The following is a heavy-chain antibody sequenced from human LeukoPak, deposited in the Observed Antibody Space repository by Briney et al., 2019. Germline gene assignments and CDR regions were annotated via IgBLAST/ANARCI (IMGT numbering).Heavy chain of an antibody. CDR2: IKQDGSEK. D-gene: IGHD4-11*01. V-gene: IGHV3-7*01. Sequence: PGGSLRLSCAASGFSISDFWMTWVRQAPGKGLEWVANIKQDGSEKYSLDSVKGRFTISRDNAKNSQYLQMNSLRAEDTAVYYCATDDYRGLGYWGQGTLVTVSS. J-gene: IGHJ4*02. CDR3: ATDDYRGLGY. CDR1: GFSISDFW.